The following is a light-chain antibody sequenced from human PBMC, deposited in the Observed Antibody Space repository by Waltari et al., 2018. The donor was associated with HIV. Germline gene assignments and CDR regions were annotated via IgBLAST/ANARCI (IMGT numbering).Light chain of an antibody. CDR2: DVT. J-gene: IGLJ1*01. CDR1: SSDVGDFHS. V-gene: IGLV2-14*03. Sequence: QSALTQPASVSGSPGQSITISCTGTSSDVGDFHSVSWYQQHPGKAPKLMIYDVTKRPSGVSNRFSGSKSGSTASLTISGLQPEDEADYYCSSYTNSSPYVFGTGTKVTVL. CDR3: SSYTNSSPYV.